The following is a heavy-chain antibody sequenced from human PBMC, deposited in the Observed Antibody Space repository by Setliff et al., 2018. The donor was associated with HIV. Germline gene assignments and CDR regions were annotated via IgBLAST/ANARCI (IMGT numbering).Heavy chain of an antibody. CDR2: INPNRGGT. V-gene: IGHV1-2*02. D-gene: IGHD2-15*01. CDR1: GFTFSDYY. Sequence: ASVKVSCKASGFTFSDYYMHWVRQAPGQGLEWMGWINPNRGGTNYAQKFQGRVTMTSDASIRTAYMELSGLTSDDTATYYCARDLAYCSGGSCYRPLIYYFYYMDVWGKGTTVTVSS. CDR3: ARDLAYCSGGSCYRPLIYYFYYMDV. J-gene: IGHJ6*03.